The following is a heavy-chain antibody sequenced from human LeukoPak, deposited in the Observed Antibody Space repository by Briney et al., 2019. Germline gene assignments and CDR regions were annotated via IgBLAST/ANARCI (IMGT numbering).Heavy chain of an antibody. Sequence: SETLSLTCTVSGGSISSYYWGWIRQPPGEGLEWIGYIYDSGSTNYNPSLKSRVTMSVDTSKNQFSLKVNSVTAADTAVYYCARGNYHFDRSSPGSLWGQGTLVTVSS. CDR2: IYDSGST. V-gene: IGHV4-59*01. J-gene: IGHJ4*02. D-gene: IGHD3-22*01. CDR1: GGSISSYY. CDR3: ARGNYHFDRSSPGSL.